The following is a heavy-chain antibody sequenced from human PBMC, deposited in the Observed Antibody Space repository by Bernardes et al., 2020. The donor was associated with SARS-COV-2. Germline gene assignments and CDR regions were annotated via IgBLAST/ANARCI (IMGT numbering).Heavy chain of an antibody. CDR2: IRTKANSYAT. V-gene: IGHV3-73*01. Sequence: GGSLRLSCAASGFTFSGSAMHWVRQASGKGLEWVGRIRTKANSYATAYGASVQGRFTISRDDSKNTAYLQMNSLKTEDTAVYYCSSTDIVAYGMDVWGPGTLVTVSS. J-gene: IGHJ6*02. CDR3: SSTDIVAYGMDV. D-gene: IGHD2-15*01. CDR1: GFTFSGSA.